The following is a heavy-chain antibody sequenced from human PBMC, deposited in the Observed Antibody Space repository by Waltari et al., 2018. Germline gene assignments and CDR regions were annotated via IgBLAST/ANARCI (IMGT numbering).Heavy chain of an antibody. Sequence: QVQLQESGPGLARPSATLSLTCVVSSYSIRSGYFWGWIRQPPGKGLEWVGSISHSANAYYNPSLKSRVTMSVDTSKNQFALKVTSVTAADTAIYYCVRDLGGSGNSWFDAWGQGTLVTVSS. V-gene: IGHV4-38-2*02. CDR3: VRDLGGSGNSWFDA. CDR1: SYSIRSGYF. J-gene: IGHJ5*02. CDR2: ISHSANA. D-gene: IGHD3-10*01.